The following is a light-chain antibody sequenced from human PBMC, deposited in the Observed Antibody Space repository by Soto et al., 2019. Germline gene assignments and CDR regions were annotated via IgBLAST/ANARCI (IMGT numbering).Light chain of an antibody. CDR2: GNN. V-gene: IGLV1-40*01. CDR3: QSYDSSLSAWV. Sequence: QSVLTQPPSVSGAPGQRVTISCTGSSPNIGTGYDVHWYQQLPGTAPKLLIYGNNNRPSGVPDRFSGSKSGTSASLAIPGLRAEDEADYYCQSYDSSLSAWVFGGGTKLTVL. CDR1: SPNIGTGYD. J-gene: IGLJ3*02.